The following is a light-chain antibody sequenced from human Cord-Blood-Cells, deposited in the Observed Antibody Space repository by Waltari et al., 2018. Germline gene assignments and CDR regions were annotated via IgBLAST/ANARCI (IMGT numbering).Light chain of an antibody. V-gene: IGLV3-1*01. Sequence: SYELTQPPSVSVSPGQTASITRSGDKLGDKYACWYQQKPGQSPVLGIYQDSKRPSGIPERFSGSNSGNTATLTISGTQAMDEADYYCQAWDSSTAWVFGGGTKLTVL. CDR1: KLGDKY. CDR2: QDS. J-gene: IGLJ3*02. CDR3: QAWDSSTAWV.